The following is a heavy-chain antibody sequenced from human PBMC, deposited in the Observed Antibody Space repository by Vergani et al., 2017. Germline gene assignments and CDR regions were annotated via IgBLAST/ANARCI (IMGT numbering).Heavy chain of an antibody. CDR3: ARGPLYKIVGGRIANFDY. J-gene: IGHJ4*02. D-gene: IGHD1-26*01. V-gene: IGHV3-21*01. CDR2: ISSSSSYI. CDR1: GFTFSSYS. Sequence: EVQLVESGGGLVKPGGSLRLSCAASGFTFSSYSMNWVRQAPGKGLEWVSSISSSSSYIYYADSVKGRFTISRDNAKNSLYLQMNSLRAEDTAVYYCARGPLYKIVGGRIANFDYWGQGTLVTVSS.